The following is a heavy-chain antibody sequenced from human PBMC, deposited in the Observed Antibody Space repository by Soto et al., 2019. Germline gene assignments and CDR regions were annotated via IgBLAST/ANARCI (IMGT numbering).Heavy chain of an antibody. V-gene: IGHV3-23*01. Sequence: EVQLLESGGGLVQPGESLRLSCAASGFTFSSYAMSWVRQAPGKGLEWVSAISGSGGRTYYADSVKGRFTTSRDNSKNTLNLQMNSLRAEDTAVYYCAQDPLITFGGVIVIPRFDYWGQGNLVTVSS. CDR2: ISGSGGRT. CDR1: GFTFSSYA. CDR3: AQDPLITFGGVIVIPRFDY. D-gene: IGHD3-16*02. J-gene: IGHJ4*02.